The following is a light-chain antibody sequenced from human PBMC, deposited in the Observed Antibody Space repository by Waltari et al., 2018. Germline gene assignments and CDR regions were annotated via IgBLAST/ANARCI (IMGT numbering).Light chain of an antibody. J-gene: IGKJ1*01. V-gene: IGKV1-NL1*01. Sequence: DIQMTQSPSSLSASVGDKVTITCRASQGISNSLAWYQQKPGRAPKVRVYAASRLQSGVPSRFSGSGSGADYTLTISSLQPEDFATYYCQQYYDVFRSSFGQGTKVES. CDR2: AAS. CDR1: QGISNS. CDR3: QQYYDVFRSS.